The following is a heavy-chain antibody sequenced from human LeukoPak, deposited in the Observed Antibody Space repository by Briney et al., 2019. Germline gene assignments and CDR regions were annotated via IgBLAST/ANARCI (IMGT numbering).Heavy chain of an antibody. CDR2: INHSGST. CDR3: AREKYSSSSYYFDY. Sequence: PSETLSLTCAVYGGSFSGYYWSWIRQPPGKGLEWIGEINHSGSTNYNPSLKSRVTISVDTSKNQFSLKLSSVTAADTAVYYCAREKYSSSSYYFDYWGQGTLVTVSS. D-gene: IGHD6-6*01. V-gene: IGHV4-34*01. J-gene: IGHJ4*02. CDR1: GGSFSGYY.